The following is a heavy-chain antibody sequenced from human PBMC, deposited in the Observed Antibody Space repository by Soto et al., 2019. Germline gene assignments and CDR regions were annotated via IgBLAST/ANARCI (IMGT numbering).Heavy chain of an antibody. CDR1: GFTFSSYW. CDR2: IKTDGSEK. Sequence: EVQLVESGGGLVQPGGSLRLSCAASGFTFSSYWMSWVRQAPGKGLEWVANIKTDGSEKYHMDSVRGRFTTSRDNARNFLFRPMNRLTGGDTAVYYCTRDGSPFALDVWGLGTSVTVSS. CDR3: TRDGSPFALDV. J-gene: IGHJ6*02. V-gene: IGHV3-7*03.